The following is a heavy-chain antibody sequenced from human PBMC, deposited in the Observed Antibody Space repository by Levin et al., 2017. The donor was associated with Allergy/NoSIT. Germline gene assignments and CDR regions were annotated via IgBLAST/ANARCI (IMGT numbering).Heavy chain of an antibody. D-gene: IGHD6-13*01. J-gene: IGHJ3*02. CDR3: ARGDIVLYSSSRRAFDI. Sequence: GGSLRLSCAASGFTFSSYGMHWVRQAPGKGLEWVAVIWYDGSNKYYADSVKGRFTISRDNSKNTLYLQMNSLRAEDTAVYYCARGDIVLYSSSRRAFDIWGQGTMVTVSS. CDR2: IWYDGSNK. CDR1: GFTFSSYG. V-gene: IGHV3-33*01.